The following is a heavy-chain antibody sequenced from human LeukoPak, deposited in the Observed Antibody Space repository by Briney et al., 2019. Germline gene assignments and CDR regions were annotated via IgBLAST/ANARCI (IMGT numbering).Heavy chain of an antibody. V-gene: IGHV1-46*01. D-gene: IGHD3-10*01. CDR3: ARDRATMVRGVIVRDNWFDP. CDR2: INPSGGST. CDR1: GYTFTSYY. J-gene: IGHJ5*02. Sequence: ASVKVSCKASGYTFTSYYMHWVRQAPGQGLEWMGIINPSGGSTSYAQKFQGRVTMTRDMSTSTVYMELSSLRSEDTAVYYCARDRATMVRGVIVRDNWFDPWGQGTLVTVSS.